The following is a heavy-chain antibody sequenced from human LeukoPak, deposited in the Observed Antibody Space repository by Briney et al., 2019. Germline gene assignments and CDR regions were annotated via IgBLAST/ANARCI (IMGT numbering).Heavy chain of an antibody. D-gene: IGHD2-15*01. CDR2: IYYSGST. CDR1: GGSISSSSYY. J-gene: IGHJ3*02. Sequence: SETLSLTCTVSGGSISSSSYYWGWIRQPPGKGLEWIGSIYYSGSTYYNPSLKSRVTISVDTSKNQFSLKLSSVTAADTAVYYCARRVLSGGGAFDIWGQGTMVTVSS. CDR3: ARRVLSGGGAFDI. V-gene: IGHV4-39*01.